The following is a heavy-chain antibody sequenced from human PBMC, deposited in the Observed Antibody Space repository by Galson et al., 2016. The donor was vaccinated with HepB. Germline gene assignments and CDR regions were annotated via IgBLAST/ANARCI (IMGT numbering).Heavy chain of an antibody. V-gene: IGHV4-39*01. CDR1: GGSISRSTYY. CDR3: AIASPAFDF. Sequence: SETLSLTCTVSGGSISRSTYYWGWVRQPPGKGLEWIGRIYYSGRTYYNPSLNRRVTISVDTPKKQFSLKVSSVTAGDTAVYYCAIASPAFDFWGQGTLVTVSA. D-gene: IGHD3-3*02. CDR2: IYYSGRT. J-gene: IGHJ4*02.